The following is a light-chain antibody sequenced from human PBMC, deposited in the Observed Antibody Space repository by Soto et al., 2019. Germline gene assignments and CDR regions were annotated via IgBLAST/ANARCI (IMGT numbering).Light chain of an antibody. CDR2: DVS. Sequence: TQQGTVLGPPGQPVTISRNGTSSDVGGYNYVSWYQQHPGKAPKLMIYDVSKRPSGVPDRFSGSKSGNTASLTISGLQAEDEADYYCCSYAGSYTLYVFGPGTKVTVL. V-gene: IGLV2-11*01. CDR3: CSYAGSYTLYV. CDR1: SSDVGGYNY. J-gene: IGLJ1*01.